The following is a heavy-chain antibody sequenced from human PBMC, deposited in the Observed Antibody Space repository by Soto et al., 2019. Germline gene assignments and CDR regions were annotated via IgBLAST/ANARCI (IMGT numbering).Heavy chain of an antibody. CDR3: ARADPYCSGGRRYYVWFDP. J-gene: IGHJ5*02. V-gene: IGHV4-59*01. CDR2: ISYSGST. CDR1: GGSISSDF. D-gene: IGHD2-15*01. Sequence: SETLSLTCSVSGGSISSDFWNWIRQPPGRGLEWIGYISYSGSTNYNPSLKSRVTISVDTSKNQFSLKLTSVTAADTAVYYCARADPYCSGGRRYYVWFDPWGQGTLVTVSS.